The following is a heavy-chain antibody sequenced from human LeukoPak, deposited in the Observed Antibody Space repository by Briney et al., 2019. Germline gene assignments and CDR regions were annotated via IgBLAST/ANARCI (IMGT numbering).Heavy chain of an antibody. Sequence: GGSLRLSCAASGFSFSSYSMSWVRQAPGKGLEGVSAISGRTDGPYYAESVKGRFPTSGDNSKNTMYLHINNVRAEDTAVYYCAKDPLGYGGHYFDNWGQGTRVTVSS. V-gene: IGHV3-23*01. D-gene: IGHD4-23*01. CDR2: ISGRTDGP. J-gene: IGHJ4*02. CDR3: AKDPLGYGGHYFDN. CDR1: GFSFSSYS.